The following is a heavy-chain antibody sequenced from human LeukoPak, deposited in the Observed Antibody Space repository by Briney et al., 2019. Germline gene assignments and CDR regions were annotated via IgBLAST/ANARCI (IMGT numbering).Heavy chain of an antibody. D-gene: IGHD2-2*01. CDR2: INPNSGGT. V-gene: IGHV1-2*02. Sequence: ASVKVSCKASGYTFTRYYMHWVRQAPGQGLEWMGWINPNSGGTNYAQKFQGRVTMTRDTSISTAYMELSRLRSDDTAVYYCARGTGVVPAAIGYWGQGTLVTVSS. J-gene: IGHJ4*02. CDR3: ARGTGVVPAAIGY. CDR1: GYTFTRYY.